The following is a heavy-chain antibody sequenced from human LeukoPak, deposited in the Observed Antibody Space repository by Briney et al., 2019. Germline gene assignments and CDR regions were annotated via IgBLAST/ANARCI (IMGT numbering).Heavy chain of an antibody. D-gene: IGHD6-6*01. CDR3: ARRSQFYVIAARSFFDY. V-gene: IGHV4-34*01. Sequence: SEALSLTCAVYGGSFSGYYWSWIRQPPGKGLEWVGEIYHSGSTNYNPSLKRRVTKSVDTSKNQFSQKLSSLTAANTAVYYCARRSQFYVIAARSFFDYWGQGTLVTVSS. J-gene: IGHJ4*02. CDR1: GGSFSGYY. CDR2: IYHSGST.